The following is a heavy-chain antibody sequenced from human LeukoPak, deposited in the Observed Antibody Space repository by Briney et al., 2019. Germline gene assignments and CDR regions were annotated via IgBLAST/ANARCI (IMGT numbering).Heavy chain of an antibody. V-gene: IGHV1-46*01. CDR3: AREGVGATDFDY. D-gene: IGHD1-26*01. Sequence: ASVKVSCKASGYTFINNWMHWVRQAPGQGLEWIGLINPTGTGTLYAQKFQGRVTMTRDMSTSTDYMELRSLRSDDTAVYYCAREGVGATDFDYWGQGTLVTVSS. J-gene: IGHJ4*02. CDR2: INPTGTGT. CDR1: GYTFINNW.